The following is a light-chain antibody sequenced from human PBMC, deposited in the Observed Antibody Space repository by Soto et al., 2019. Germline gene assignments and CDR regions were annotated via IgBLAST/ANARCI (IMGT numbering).Light chain of an antibody. V-gene: IGKV1-5*01. CDR3: QQYYSYFFS. CDR2: DAS. CDR1: QNVNNH. J-gene: IGKJ3*01. Sequence: DIQMTQSPSTLSASVGDRVTITCRASQNVNNHLAWYWQKPGSAPRLLIYDASTLQVGVPSRFSGSGSATDFTLTINSLQPDDFATYYCQQYYSYFFSFGPGTRVDIK.